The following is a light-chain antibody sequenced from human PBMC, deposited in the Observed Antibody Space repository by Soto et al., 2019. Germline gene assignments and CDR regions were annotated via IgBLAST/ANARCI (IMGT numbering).Light chain of an antibody. CDR3: QHTNDFT. CDR2: DVS. J-gene: IGKJ2*01. V-gene: IGKV1-5*01. CDR1: SSSKW. Sequence: IHMTQSPSTLAASVGDTVTMTCRSSSKWLAWYQKKPGKAPKLLIYDVSNLERGVPPSFSGSTSGAESTLTITGMQPDDLGTYYCQHTNDFTFGQGTKVDIK.